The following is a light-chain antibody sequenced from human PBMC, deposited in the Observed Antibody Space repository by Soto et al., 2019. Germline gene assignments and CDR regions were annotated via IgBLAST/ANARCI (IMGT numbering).Light chain of an antibody. CDR2: EVT. J-gene: IGLJ1*01. V-gene: IGLV2-14*01. CDR1: SIDIGPYDY. Sequence: QSALTQPASVSGSPGQSITISCTGISIDIGPYDYVSWYQQHPGKAPKLMIYEVTNRPSGVSHRFSGSKSGSMASLTISGLQAEDEADYYCSSYTRNTALVFGPGTKVTVL. CDR3: SSYTRNTALV.